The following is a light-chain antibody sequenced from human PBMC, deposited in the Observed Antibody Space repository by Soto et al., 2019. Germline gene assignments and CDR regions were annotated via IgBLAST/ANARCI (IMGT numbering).Light chain of an antibody. J-gene: IGKJ4*01. CDR1: QSVSSSV. V-gene: IGKV3-20*01. CDR2: GAS. CDR3: QQYGSSPLT. Sequence: EIVLTQSPGTLSLSPGERATLSCRASQSVSSSVLAWYQQKPGQAPRLLIYGASSRATGIPDRFSGSGSGTDFTLTISRLEPEDVAMYYCQQYGSSPLTFGGGTKVEIK.